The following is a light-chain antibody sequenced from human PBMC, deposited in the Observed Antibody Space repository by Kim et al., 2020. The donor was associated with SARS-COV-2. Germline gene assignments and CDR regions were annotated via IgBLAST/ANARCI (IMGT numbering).Light chain of an antibody. CDR1: SSNIVSNT. J-gene: IGLJ2*01. Sequence: QSVLTQPPSASGTPGQRVTISCSGTSSNIVSNTVNWYQQLPGTAPKLLIYSNAQRPSGVADRSSGSKSGTSAALAISGLQSEDEADYYCAAWDGSLNGVVFGGGTQLTVL. CDR2: SNA. CDR3: AAWDGSLNGVV. V-gene: IGLV1-44*01.